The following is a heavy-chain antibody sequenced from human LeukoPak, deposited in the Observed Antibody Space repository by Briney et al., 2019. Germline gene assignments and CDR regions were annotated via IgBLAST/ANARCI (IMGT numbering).Heavy chain of an antibody. V-gene: IGHV1-18*01. D-gene: IGHD2-2*01. Sequence: ASVKVSCKASGYTFTNYGISWVRQAPGQGLEWMGWISAYSGNTNYAQKLQGRVTMTTDTSTSTAYMELRSLRSDDTAVYYCARDDSGRYCGSSSCVNWFDPWGQGTLVTVSS. CDR3: ARDDSGRYCGSSSCVNWFDP. CDR2: ISAYSGNT. CDR1: GYTFTNYG. J-gene: IGHJ5*02.